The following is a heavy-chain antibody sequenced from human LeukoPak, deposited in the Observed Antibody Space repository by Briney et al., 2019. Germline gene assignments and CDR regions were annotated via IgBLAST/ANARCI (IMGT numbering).Heavy chain of an antibody. D-gene: IGHD3-16*01. V-gene: IGHV1-2*02. CDR2: INPNNGGT. Sequence: ASVKVSCKASGYTFTGYYMHWVRQAPGQGLEWMGWINPNNGGTNYAQKFQGRVTMTRDTSISTAYKELSSLRSDDTAVYYCAGGDRDYWGQGTLVTVSS. J-gene: IGHJ4*02. CDR3: AGGDRDY. CDR1: GYTFTGYY.